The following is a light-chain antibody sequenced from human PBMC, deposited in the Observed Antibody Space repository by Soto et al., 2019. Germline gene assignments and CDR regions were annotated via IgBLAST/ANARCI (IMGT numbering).Light chain of an antibody. V-gene: IGKV3-11*01. Sequence: EIVLTQSPATLSLSPGERATLSCRASQSVSSYLAWYQQKPGQAPRLLIYDASNRATGIPARFSGSGSRTAFTLTISSLEPEDFAVYYCQQRSNWPLYTFGQGTKLEIK. CDR3: QQRSNWPLYT. CDR2: DAS. J-gene: IGKJ2*01. CDR1: QSVSSY.